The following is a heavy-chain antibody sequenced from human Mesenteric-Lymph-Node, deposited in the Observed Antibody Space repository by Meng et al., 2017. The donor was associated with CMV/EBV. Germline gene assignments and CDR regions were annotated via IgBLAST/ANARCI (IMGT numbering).Heavy chain of an antibody. V-gene: IGHV3-15*01. CDR2: MKSKTDSRTT. Sequence: TFSNAWMSWVRQAPGKGLEWVGRMKSKTDSRTTDYAAPVKGRFTISRDDSKNTLYLQMNSLKTEDTAVYYCTTDHFCSSTSCLYFQHWGQGTLVTVSS. D-gene: IGHD2-2*01. J-gene: IGHJ1*01. CDR1: TFSNAW. CDR3: TTDHFCSSTSCLYFQH.